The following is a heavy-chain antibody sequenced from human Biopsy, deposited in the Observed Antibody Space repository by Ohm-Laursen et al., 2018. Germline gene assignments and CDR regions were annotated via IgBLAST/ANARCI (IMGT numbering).Heavy chain of an antibody. J-gene: IGHJ6*02. V-gene: IGHV4-34*01. Sequence: GTLSLTCAVYGESFNGYYWSWIRQTPGKGLEWIGEINHSGRTNYNPSLKSRVTISVDTSKNQFSLKVRSVTAADTAVYYCVRGVDYYDPYHYYALDVWARGPRSPSP. CDR3: VRGVDYYDPYHYYALDV. D-gene: IGHD3-22*01. CDR1: GESFNGYY. CDR2: INHSGRT.